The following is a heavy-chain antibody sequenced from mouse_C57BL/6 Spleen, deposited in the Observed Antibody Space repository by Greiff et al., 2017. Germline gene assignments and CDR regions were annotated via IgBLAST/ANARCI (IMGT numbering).Heavy chain of an antibody. CDR3: ARGGVRKPYWYFDV. D-gene: IGHD2-5*01. Sequence: EVQGVESGGGLVKPGGSLKLSCAASGFTFSDYGMHWDRQAPEKGLEWVAYISSGSSTIYYADTVKGRFTISRDNAKNTLFLQMTSLRSEDTAMYYCARGGVRKPYWYFDVWGTGTTVTVSS. V-gene: IGHV5-17*01. J-gene: IGHJ1*03. CDR2: ISSGSSTI. CDR1: GFTFSDYG.